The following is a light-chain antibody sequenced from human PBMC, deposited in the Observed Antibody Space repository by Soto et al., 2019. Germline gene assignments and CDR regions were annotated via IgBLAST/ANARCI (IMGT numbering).Light chain of an antibody. CDR2: DAS. CDR1: QGLSSA. J-gene: IGKJ3*01. V-gene: IGKV1-13*02. Sequence: AIQLTQSSSSLSASVGDRVTITCRASQGLSSALAWYQQKPGQAPNLLIYDASNLESGVPSRFSGSGSGTDFTLTISSLQAEDFATYYCQQFKSYPLTFGPGTKVEIK. CDR3: QQFKSYPLT.